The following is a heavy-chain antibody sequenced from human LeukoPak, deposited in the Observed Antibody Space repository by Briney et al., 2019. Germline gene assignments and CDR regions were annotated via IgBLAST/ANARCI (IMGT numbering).Heavy chain of an antibody. CDR1: GGTFSSYA. D-gene: IGHD4-17*01. CDR2: IIPILGIA. CDR3: ARDHRTTVTVYYFDY. Sequence: EASVTVSCKASGGTFSSYAISWVRQAPGQGLEWMGRIIPILGIANYAQKFQGRVTITADKSTSTAYMELSSLRAEDTAVYYCARDHRTTVTVYYFDYWGQGTLVTVSS. J-gene: IGHJ4*02. V-gene: IGHV1-69*04.